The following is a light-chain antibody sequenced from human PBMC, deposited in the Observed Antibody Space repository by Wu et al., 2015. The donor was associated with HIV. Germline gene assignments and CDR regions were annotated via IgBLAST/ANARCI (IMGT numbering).Light chain of an antibody. V-gene: IGKV1-39*01. CDR2: AAS. CDR3: QQSYSVPFT. J-gene: IGKJ4*01. CDR1: QRISTY. Sequence: DIQMTQSPPALSASVGDRVTISCRASQRISTYLNWYQLKPGKAPKLLIYAASSLQSGVPSRFSGSGSGTDFTLTISGLQPEDFAIYYCQQSYSVPFTFGGGIKLEV.